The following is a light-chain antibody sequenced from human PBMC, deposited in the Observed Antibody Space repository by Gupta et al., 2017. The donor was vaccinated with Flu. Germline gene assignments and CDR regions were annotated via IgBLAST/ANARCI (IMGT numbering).Light chain of an antibody. CDR2: GAS. CDR1: QSVSSD. CDR3: QQQHGWPPSYT. V-gene: IGKV3D-15*01. Sequence: IIMTQSPATLSVSPGERATLSCRASQSVSSDLAWYQQKPGQAPRLLIFGASTRATGIPGRFSGSGAGTDFTLTITNRQSEDFGVYYCQQQHGWPPSYTFGQGTKLEI. J-gene: IGKJ2*01.